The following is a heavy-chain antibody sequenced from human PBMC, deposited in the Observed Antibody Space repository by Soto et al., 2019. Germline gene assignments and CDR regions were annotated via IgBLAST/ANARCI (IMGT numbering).Heavy chain of an antibody. CDR3: ARHDYGDSFYWYFDL. CDR1: GGSISSGGYY. J-gene: IGHJ2*01. V-gene: IGHV4-31*03. Sequence: QVQLQESGPGLVKPSQILSLTCTVSGGSISSGGYYWSWIRQHPGKGLEWIGYIYYSGSTYYNPSLKSRVTISVDTSKNQFSLKLSSVTAADTAVYYCARHDYGDSFYWYFDLWGRGNLVTVSS. D-gene: IGHD4-17*01. CDR2: IYYSGST.